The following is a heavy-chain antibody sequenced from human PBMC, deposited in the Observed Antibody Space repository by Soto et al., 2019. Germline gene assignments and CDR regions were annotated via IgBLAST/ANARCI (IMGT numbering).Heavy chain of an antibody. Sequence: SETLSLTCSVPGDSIGTYYWSWVRQPPGKGLEWLGFVHYSGSTQYNPSLKGRVTISVDMSKNQLSLKLRSVTAADTAVYYCARESEGGDLHDWFDPWGQGTLVTVSS. CDR2: VHYSGST. D-gene: IGHD3-16*01. CDR3: ARESEGGDLHDWFDP. J-gene: IGHJ5*02. CDR1: GDSIGTYY. V-gene: IGHV4-59*01.